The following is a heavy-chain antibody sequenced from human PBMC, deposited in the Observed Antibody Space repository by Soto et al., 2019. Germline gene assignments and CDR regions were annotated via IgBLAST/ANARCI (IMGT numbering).Heavy chain of an antibody. D-gene: IGHD6-6*01. CDR1: GGSISSSSYY. Sequence: SESLSITCTVSGGSISSSSYYWGWILQPPGKGLEWIGSIYYSGSTYYNPSLKSRVTISVDTSKNQFSLKLSSVTAADTAVYYCARLRNPARNYYYYGMDVWGQGTTVTV. V-gene: IGHV4-39*01. J-gene: IGHJ6*02. CDR3: ARLRNPARNYYYYGMDV. CDR2: IYYSGST.